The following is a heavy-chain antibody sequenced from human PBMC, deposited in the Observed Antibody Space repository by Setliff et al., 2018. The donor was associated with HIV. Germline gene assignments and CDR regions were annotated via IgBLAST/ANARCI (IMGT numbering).Heavy chain of an antibody. J-gene: IGHJ4*02. Sequence: PSETLSLTCTVSGGSITSSSYYWGWIRQPPGKGLEWIGSIYYSGGTQYNPSLKSRVTISVDTSKNQFSLKLSSVTAADTAVYYCARHPSAYCSSTSCYEVYWGQGTLVTVS. CDR1: GGSITSSSYY. CDR2: IYYSGGT. V-gene: IGHV4-39*01. D-gene: IGHD2-2*01. CDR3: ARHPSAYCSSTSCYEVY.